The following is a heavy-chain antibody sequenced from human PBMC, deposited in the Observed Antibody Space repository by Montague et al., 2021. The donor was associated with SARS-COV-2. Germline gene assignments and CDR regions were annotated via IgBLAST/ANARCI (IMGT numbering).Heavy chain of an antibody. CDR2: IYYSGST. D-gene: IGHD3-10*01. J-gene: IGHJ1*01. V-gene: IGHV4-39*01. CDR3: ASERIYGSGSSYNPFLLLRY. CDR1: GGSISSSSYY. Sequence: SETLSLTCTVSGGSISSSSYYWGWIRQPPGKGLEWIGSIYYSGSTYYNPSLKSRVTISVDTSKNQFSLKLSSVTAADTAVYYCASERIYGSGSSYNPFLLLRYSGQSKLVTVSS.